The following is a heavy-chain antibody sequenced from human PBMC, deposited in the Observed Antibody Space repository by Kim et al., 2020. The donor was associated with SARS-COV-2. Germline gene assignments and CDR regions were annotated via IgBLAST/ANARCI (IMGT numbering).Heavy chain of an antibody. D-gene: IGHD4-17*01. V-gene: IGHV4-34*01. Sequence: YSPALKGRVTRSVESSKNQCSLKLSSVTAADTDVYYCARGLPASTVNYDYWGQGTLVTVSS. CDR3: ARGLPASTVNYDY. J-gene: IGHJ4*02.